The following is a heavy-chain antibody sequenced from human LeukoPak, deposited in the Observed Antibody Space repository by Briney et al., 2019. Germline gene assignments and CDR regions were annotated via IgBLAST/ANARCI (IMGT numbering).Heavy chain of an antibody. CDR1: GFTFSSYA. Sequence: GGSLRLSCAASGFTFSSYAMSWVRQALGKGLEWVSAISGSGGSTYYADSVKGRFTISRDNSKNTLYLQMNSLRAEDTAVYYCAKDLLAYCGGDCYSGFAYWGQGTLVTVSS. CDR3: AKDLLAYCGGDCYSGFAY. D-gene: IGHD2-21*02. V-gene: IGHV3-23*01. CDR2: ISGSGGST. J-gene: IGHJ4*02.